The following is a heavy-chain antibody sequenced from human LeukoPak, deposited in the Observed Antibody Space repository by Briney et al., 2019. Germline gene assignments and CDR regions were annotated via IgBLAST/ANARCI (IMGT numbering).Heavy chain of an antibody. J-gene: IGHJ4*02. CDR3: AKDGGCSSTSCYTEAPYY. D-gene: IGHD2-2*02. Sequence: GGSLRLSCAASGFTVSTNYMSWVRQAPGKGLEWVSVIYSGGSTYYADSVKGRFTISRDNSKNTLYLQMNSLRAEDTAVYYCAKDGGCSSTSCYTEAPYYWGQGTLVTVSS. CDR2: IYSGGST. CDR1: GFTVSTNY. V-gene: IGHV3-53*01.